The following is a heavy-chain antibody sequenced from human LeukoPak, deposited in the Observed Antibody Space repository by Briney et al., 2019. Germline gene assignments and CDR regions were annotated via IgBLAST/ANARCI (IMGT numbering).Heavy chain of an antibody. J-gene: IGHJ3*01. CDR1: GFTFSSYA. Sequence: PGGSLRLSCAASGFTFSSYAMTWVRQAPGKGLEWGSAFSATDGSAQYAESAKGRFTISRDNSKNRLYLQMNSLRAEDTAVYYCAKARIAAAGTGAFDVWGQGTMVTVSS. V-gene: IGHV3-23*01. CDR3: AKARIAAAGTGAFDV. CDR2: FSATDGSA. D-gene: IGHD6-13*01.